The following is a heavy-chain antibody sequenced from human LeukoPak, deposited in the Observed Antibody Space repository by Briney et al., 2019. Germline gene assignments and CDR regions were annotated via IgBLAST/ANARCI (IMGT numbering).Heavy chain of an antibody. J-gene: IGHJ6*02. Sequence: ASVKVSCKVSGYTLTELSMHWVRQAPGKGLEWMGGFDPEDGETIYAQKFQGGVTMTEDTSTDTAYMELSSLRSEDTAVYYCATGGSAASLMDVWGQGTTVTVSS. CDR1: GYTLTELS. D-gene: IGHD1-26*01. V-gene: IGHV1-24*01. CDR2: FDPEDGET. CDR3: ATGGSAASLMDV.